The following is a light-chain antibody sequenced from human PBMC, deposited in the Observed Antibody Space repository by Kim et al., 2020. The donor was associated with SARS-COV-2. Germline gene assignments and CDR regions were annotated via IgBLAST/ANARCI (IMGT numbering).Light chain of an antibody. CDR3: QQRSNWLT. V-gene: IGKV3-11*01. CDR2: DAS. Sequence: PGERATRSCRASQSVSSYLAWYQQKPGQAPRLLIYDASNRATGIPARFSGSGSGTDFTLTISSLEPEDFAVYYCQQRSNWLTFGGGTKVDIK. J-gene: IGKJ4*01. CDR1: QSVSSY.